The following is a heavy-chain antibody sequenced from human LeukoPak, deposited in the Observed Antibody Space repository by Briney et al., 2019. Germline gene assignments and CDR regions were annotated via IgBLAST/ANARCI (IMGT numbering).Heavy chain of an antibody. D-gene: IGHD2-15*01. J-gene: IGHJ4*02. CDR2: ISSSSSTI. CDR3: ARDLATATPYYFDY. V-gene: IGHV3-48*01. Sequence: PGGSLRLSCAASGFTFSSYSMNWVRQAPGKGLEWVSYISSSSSTIYYADSVKGRFTISRDNSKNTLYLQMNSLRAEDTAVYYCARDLATATPYYFDYWGQGTLVTVSS. CDR1: GFTFSSYS.